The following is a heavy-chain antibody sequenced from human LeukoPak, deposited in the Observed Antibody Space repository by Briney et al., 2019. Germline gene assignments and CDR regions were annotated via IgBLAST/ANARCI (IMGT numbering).Heavy chain of an antibody. J-gene: IGHJ3*02. D-gene: IGHD3-22*01. Sequence: GGSLRLSCAASGFTFSDYYMSWIRQAPGKGLEWVGRIKSKTDGGTTDYAAPVKGRFTISRDDSKNTLYLQMNSLKTEDTAVYYCTTDAVVVVIPDAFDIWGQGTMVTVSS. CDR3: TTDAVVVVIPDAFDI. CDR1: GFTFSDYY. CDR2: IKSKTDGGTT. V-gene: IGHV3-15*01.